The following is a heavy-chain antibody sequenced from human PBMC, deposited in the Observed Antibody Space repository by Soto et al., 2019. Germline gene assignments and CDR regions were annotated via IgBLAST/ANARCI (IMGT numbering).Heavy chain of an antibody. V-gene: IGHV3-30*18. Sequence: PGGSLRLFCAASGFTFSSYGMHWVRQAPGKGLEWVAVISYDGSNKYYADSVKGRFTISRDNSKNTLYLQMNSLRAEDTAVYYCAKDSYSYGLGPDYWGQGTLVTVSS. CDR1: GFTFSSYG. J-gene: IGHJ4*02. CDR2: ISYDGSNK. D-gene: IGHD5-18*01. CDR3: AKDSYSYGLGPDY.